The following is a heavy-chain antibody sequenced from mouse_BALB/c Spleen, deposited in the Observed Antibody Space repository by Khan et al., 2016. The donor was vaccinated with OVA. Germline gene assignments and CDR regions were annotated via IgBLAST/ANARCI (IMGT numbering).Heavy chain of an antibody. D-gene: IGHD1-1*02. CDR3: ARPSYYYGCNSYWFFAV. CDR2: IYPGSGRT. J-gene: IGHJ1*01. CDR1: GYTFTDYV. Sequence: QVQLQQSGPELVKPGASVKMSCKASGYTFTDYVINWVKQSSGQGLEWIGEIYPGSGRTNYNEKFKDKATLTADKSSNTAYMQLSSLTSEDSAVYFCARPSYYYGCNSYWFFAVWGAGTTVTVSS. V-gene: IGHV1-77*01.